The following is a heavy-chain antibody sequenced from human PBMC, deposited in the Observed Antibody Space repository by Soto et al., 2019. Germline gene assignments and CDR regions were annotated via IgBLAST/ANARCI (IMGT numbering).Heavy chain of an antibody. V-gene: IGHV4-34*01. CDR1: AGFFSSGSYY. Sequence: PGTLSLTCAVSAGFFSSGSYYWSWTRQPPEKGGEWMGEMRLRGGTHFNPSLKSRVTISVDTSKNQSSLKMSSVTAADTALYYCARVERGTATTVVDAFDIWGPGTMVTVSS. CDR2: MRLRGGT. D-gene: IGHD1-1*01. CDR3: ARVERGTATTVVDAFDI. J-gene: IGHJ3*02.